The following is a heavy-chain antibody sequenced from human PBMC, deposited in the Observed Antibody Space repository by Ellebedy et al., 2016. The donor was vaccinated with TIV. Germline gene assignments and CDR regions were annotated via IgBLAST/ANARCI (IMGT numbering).Heavy chain of an antibody. V-gene: IGHV3-33*08. D-gene: IGHD3-10*01. CDR3: ARAVGTSGTGAPY. J-gene: IGHJ4*02. Sequence: GESLKISCVVSGFTFSSYGMHWVRQAPGKGLEWVAVIWYDGSNEYYADSVKGRFTISRDNSKNTLHPQMNSLRVEDTAVYYCARAVGTSGTGAPYWGQGTLVSVSS. CDR1: GFTFSSYG. CDR2: IWYDGSNE.